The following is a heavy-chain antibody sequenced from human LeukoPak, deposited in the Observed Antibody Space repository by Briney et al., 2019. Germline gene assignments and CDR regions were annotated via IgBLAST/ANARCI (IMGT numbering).Heavy chain of an antibody. CDR3: ARFTLGATNWFDP. D-gene: IGHD1-26*01. V-gene: IGHV4-59*01. J-gene: IGHJ5*02. Sequence: SETLSLTCTVSGGSISSYYWSCIRQPPGKGLEWIGYIYYSGSTNYNPSPQSRVTISVDTSKHQVSLKLSSVTAADTAVYYCARFTLGATNWFDPWGQGTLVTVSS. CDR2: IYYSGST. CDR1: GGSISSYY.